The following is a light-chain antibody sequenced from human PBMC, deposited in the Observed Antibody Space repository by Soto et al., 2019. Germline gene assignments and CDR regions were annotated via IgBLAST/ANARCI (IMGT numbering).Light chain of an antibody. V-gene: IGLV2-14*03. CDR3: SSYTSSSTQV. J-gene: IGLJ1*01. Sequence: QSVLTQPASVSGSRGQSITISCTGTSSDVGAYNFVSWYQQHPGKLPKLMIFDVSRRPSGVSDRFSGSKSGNTASLTISGLQAEDEGDYYCSSYTSSSTQVFGSGTKLTVL. CDR1: SSDVGAYNF. CDR2: DVS.